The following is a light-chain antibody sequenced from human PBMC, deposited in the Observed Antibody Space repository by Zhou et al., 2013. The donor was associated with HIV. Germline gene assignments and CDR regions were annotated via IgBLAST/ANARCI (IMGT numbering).Light chain of an antibody. CDR2: GAS. V-gene: IGKV3-20*01. J-gene: IGKJ1*01. CDR3: QQFDGSPTWT. CDR1: QSVSNK. Sequence: EILMTQSPATLSVSPGERVTLSCRASQSVSNKLAWYQQKPGQAPRLLMYGASSRANGIPARFSGSGSGTDFTLTITRLEPEDFAVYYCQQFDGSPTWTFGPGTKVEMK.